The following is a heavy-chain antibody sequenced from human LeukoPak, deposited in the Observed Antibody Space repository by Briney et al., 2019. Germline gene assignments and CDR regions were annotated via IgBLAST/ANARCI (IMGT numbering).Heavy chain of an antibody. V-gene: IGHV3-7*01. D-gene: IGHD1-14*01. CDR3: ARDRPGEGWFGP. CDR2: IKQDGSEK. Sequence: GGSLRLSCAASGFSFSTYNMNWVRQAPGKGLEWVANIKQDGSEKYYVDSVKGRFTISRDNAKNSLYLQMNSLRAEDTAVYYCARDRPGEGWFGPWGQGTLVTVSS. J-gene: IGHJ5*02. CDR1: GFSFSTYN.